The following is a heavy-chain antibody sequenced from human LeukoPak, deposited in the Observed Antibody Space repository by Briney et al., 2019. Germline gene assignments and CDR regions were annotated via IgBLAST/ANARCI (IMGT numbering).Heavy chain of an antibody. CDR1: GGTFSSYA. V-gene: IGHV1-69*13. Sequence: SVKVSCKASGGTFSSYAISWVRQAPGQGLEWMGGIIPIFGTANYAQKFQGRVTITADESTSTAYMELSSLRSEDTAVYYCARVFPGRGTEFDYWGQGTLVTVSS. CDR2: IIPIFGTA. J-gene: IGHJ4*02. CDR3: ARVFPGRGTEFDY. D-gene: IGHD1-1*01.